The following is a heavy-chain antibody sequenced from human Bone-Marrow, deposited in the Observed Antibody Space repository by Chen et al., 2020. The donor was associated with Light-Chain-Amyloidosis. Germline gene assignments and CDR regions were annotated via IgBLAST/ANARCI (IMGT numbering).Heavy chain of an antibody. CDR1: GFTSTDHI. V-gene: IGHV3-21*01. J-gene: IGHJ4*02. Sequence: EVQLVESGGGLVKPGGSVRLTCAASGFTSTDHIMHWVRQAPGKGLEWVSSVTSSSSFMYDADSVKGRFSISSDNAKSSLYLQMNSLRAEDTAVYYCAREGGYTSKLDYWGQGTLVTVSS. D-gene: IGHD5-12*01. CDR3: AREGGYTSKLDY. CDR2: VTSSSSFM.